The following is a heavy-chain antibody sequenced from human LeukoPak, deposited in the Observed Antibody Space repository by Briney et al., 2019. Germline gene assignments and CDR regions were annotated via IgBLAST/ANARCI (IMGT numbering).Heavy chain of an antibody. CDR1: GGSISSGGDY. CDR2: IYHSGST. J-gene: IGHJ5*02. D-gene: IGHD2-2*01. CDR3: ASSLVVVPAASPHRDFWSGYWAQESYWFDP. V-gene: IGHV4-30-2*01. Sequence: PSQTLSLTCTVSGGSISSGGDYWSWIRQPPGKGLEWIGYIYHSGSTYYNPSLKSRVTISVDRSKNQFSLKLTSVTVADTAVYYCASSLVVVPAASPHRDFWSGYWAQESYWFDPWGQGALVTVSS.